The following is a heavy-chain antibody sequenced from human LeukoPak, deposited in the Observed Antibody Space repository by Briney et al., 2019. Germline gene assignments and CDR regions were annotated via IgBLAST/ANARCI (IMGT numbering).Heavy chain of an antibody. J-gene: IGHJ3*02. CDR2: ISSSSSYI. Sequence: PGGSLRLSCAASGFTFSSYSMNWVRQAPGKGLEWVSSISSSSSYIYYADSVKGRFTISRDNAKNSLYLQMNSLRAEDTAVYYCARDLVKVDTALSDAFDIWGQGTMVTVSS. CDR1: GFTFSSYS. D-gene: IGHD5-18*01. CDR3: ARDLVKVDTALSDAFDI. V-gene: IGHV3-21*01.